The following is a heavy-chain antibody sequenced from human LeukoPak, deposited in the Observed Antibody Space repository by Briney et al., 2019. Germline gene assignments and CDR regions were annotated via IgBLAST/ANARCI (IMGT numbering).Heavy chain of an antibody. CDR1: GFTFRSFW. CDR3: ARGRGIGA. V-gene: IGHV3-7*01. CDR2: IREDGSEK. J-gene: IGHJ6*02. Sequence: HPGGSLRLSCAASGFTFRSFWMTWVRHAPGKGLEWVANIREDGSEKYYVDSVNGRFTISRDNAKNSLSLQMNSLRAEDMGVYYWARGRGIGAWGQGTTVTVSS.